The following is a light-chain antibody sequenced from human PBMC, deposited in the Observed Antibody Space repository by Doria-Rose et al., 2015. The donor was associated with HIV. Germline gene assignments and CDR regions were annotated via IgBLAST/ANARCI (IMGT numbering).Light chain of an antibody. Sequence: TQSPGTLSLSPGLGATLSCRASQSFSSTYLACYQQNTGQAPSLLIYDGSHRATGIPDRFSDSESVTDFTLTINRQEPEDFALYYCHQYGTSWTFGQGTKVEI. CDR1: QSFSSTY. J-gene: IGKJ1*01. V-gene: IGKV3-20*01. CDR2: DGS. CDR3: HQYGTSWT.